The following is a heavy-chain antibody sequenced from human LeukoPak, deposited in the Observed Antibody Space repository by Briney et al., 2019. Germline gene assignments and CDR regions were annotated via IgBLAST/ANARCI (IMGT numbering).Heavy chain of an antibody. D-gene: IGHD6-19*01. CDR1: GGSISSSSYY. V-gene: IGHV4-39*01. CDR3: ARNSYTSGWSTFDY. CDR2: VYYSGST. J-gene: IGHJ4*02. Sequence: SETLSLTCTVSGGSISSSSYYWGWIRQPPGKGLEWIGSVYYSGSTYYNPSLKSRVTISVDTSKNQFSLKLTSVTAADTAVYYCARNSYTSGWSTFDYWGQGTLVTVSS.